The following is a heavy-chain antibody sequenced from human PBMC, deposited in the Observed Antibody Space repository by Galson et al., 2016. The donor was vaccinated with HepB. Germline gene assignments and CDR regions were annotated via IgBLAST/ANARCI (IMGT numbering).Heavy chain of an antibody. CDR2: ISGAGGRI. Sequence: SLRLSCAASGFTFTNYALSWVRQAPGKGLEWVSFISGAGGRIDYADSVKGRFTISRDNSKDTLYLQMDSLRAEDTALYYCVKGYGMDVWGQGTQVTVSS. CDR3: VKGYGMDV. CDR1: GFTFTNYA. V-gene: IGHV3-23*01. J-gene: IGHJ6*02.